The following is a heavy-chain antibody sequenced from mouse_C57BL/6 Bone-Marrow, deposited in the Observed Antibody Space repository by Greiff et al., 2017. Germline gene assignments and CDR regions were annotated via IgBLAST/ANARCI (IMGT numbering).Heavy chain of an antibody. D-gene: IGHD1-1*01. CDR3: TTPDYYGSSYDAMDY. Sequence: VQLQQSGAELVRPGASVKLSCTASGFNIKDDYMHWVKQRPEQGLEWIGWIDPENGDTEYASKFQGKATITADTSSNTAYLQLSSLTSEDTAVYYCTTPDYYGSSYDAMDYWGQGTSGTVSS. CDR1: GFNIKDDY. J-gene: IGHJ4*01. V-gene: IGHV14-4*01. CDR2: IDPENGDT.